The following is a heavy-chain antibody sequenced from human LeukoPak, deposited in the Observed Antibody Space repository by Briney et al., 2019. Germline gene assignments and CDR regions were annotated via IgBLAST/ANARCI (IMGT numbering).Heavy chain of an antibody. J-gene: IGHJ3*02. CDR3: AKVPGLQYSDWLSGAFDI. CDR1: GFTFSSYG. Sequence: GGSLRLSCAASGFTFSSYGMHWLRQPPGKGLEYIAAISFDGSERYYAESVRGRFTISRDNSKNTLYLQMNSLRAEDSAVYYCAKVPGLQYSDWLSGAFDIWGQGTTVTVSS. CDR2: ISFDGSER. D-gene: IGHD3-9*01. V-gene: IGHV3-30*18.